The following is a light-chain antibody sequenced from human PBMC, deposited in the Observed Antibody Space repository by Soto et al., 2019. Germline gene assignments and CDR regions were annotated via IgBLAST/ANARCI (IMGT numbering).Light chain of an antibody. CDR2: GAS. CDR3: QQYAGPPTT. V-gene: IGKV3-20*01. J-gene: IGKJ5*01. Sequence: ESVLTQSPGTLSLSLGDRATLSCRASQTVSNNYLAWCQQKPGQAPRVIMYGASRRATGIPDRFSGGGSGTDFTLTISRLEPEDFAVYFCQQYAGPPTTFGQGTRLEI. CDR1: QTVSNNY.